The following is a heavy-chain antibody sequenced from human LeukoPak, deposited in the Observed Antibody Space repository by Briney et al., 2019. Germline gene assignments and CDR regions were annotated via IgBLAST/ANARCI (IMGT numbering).Heavy chain of an antibody. Sequence: GGTLRLSCAASGFTFSNYAMSWVRQAPGKGLEWVSAIGGSGGSTYYADSVKGRFTISRDNSKNTLYLQMNSLRAEDTAVYYCAKVLQLWFDYWGQGTLDTVSS. J-gene: IGHJ4*02. CDR1: GFTFSNYA. CDR3: AKVLQLWFDY. CDR2: IGGSGGST. D-gene: IGHD5-18*01. V-gene: IGHV3-23*01.